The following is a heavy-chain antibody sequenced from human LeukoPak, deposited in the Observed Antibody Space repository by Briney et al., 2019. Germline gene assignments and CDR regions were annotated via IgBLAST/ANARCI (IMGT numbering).Heavy chain of an antibody. CDR3: ARGRGIGHNWFDP. V-gene: IGHV3-7*02. Sequence: PGGSLRLSCAASGFPFINNWMTWVRQAPGKGLEWVATIKQDGGETYYVDSVKGRFTISRDNARDSVYLQMNSLRAEDTAVYYCARGRGIGHNWFDPWGQGTLVTVSS. CDR2: IKQDGGET. D-gene: IGHD3-10*01. J-gene: IGHJ5*02. CDR1: GFPFINNW.